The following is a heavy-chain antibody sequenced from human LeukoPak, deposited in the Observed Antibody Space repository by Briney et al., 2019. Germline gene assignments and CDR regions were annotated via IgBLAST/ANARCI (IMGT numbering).Heavy chain of an antibody. V-gene: IGHV1-18*01. CDR1: GYTFTTYG. CDR3: ARVVPAAIEASRVWWFDP. Sequence: APVKVSCKASGYTFTTYGISWVRQAPGQGLEWMGWISAYNGNTNYAQKLQGRVTMTTDTSTSTAYMELRRLRSDDRAVYYCARVVPAAIEASRVWWFDPWGQGTLVTVSS. D-gene: IGHD2-2*02. CDR2: ISAYNGNT. J-gene: IGHJ5*02.